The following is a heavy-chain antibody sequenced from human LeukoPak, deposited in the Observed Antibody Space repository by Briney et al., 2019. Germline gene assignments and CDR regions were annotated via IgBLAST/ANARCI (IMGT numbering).Heavy chain of an antibody. CDR3: ARDYGGNPGAFDI. V-gene: IGHV4-59*01. Sequence: SQTLSLTCTVSGGSLSSYYWSWIRQPPGKGLEWIGYIYYSGSTNYNPSLKSRVTISVDTSKNQFSLKLSSVTAADTAVYYCARDYGGNPGAFDIWGQGTMVTVSS. CDR1: GGSLSSYY. CDR2: IYYSGST. D-gene: IGHD4-23*01. J-gene: IGHJ3*02.